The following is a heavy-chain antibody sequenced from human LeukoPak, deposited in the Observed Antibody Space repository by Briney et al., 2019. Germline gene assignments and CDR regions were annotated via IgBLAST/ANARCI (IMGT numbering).Heavy chain of an antibody. CDR1: GYTLTELS. Sequence: ASVKVSCKVSGYTLTELSMHWVRQTPGKGPEWRGGFDPEDGETIYAQKFQGRVTMTEDTSTDTAYMELSSLRSEDTAVYYCATDGTGVITGTTRFRRGDALDIWGQGTMVTVSS. V-gene: IGHV1-24*01. D-gene: IGHD1-7*01. CDR3: ATDGTGVITGTTRFRRGDALDI. J-gene: IGHJ3*02. CDR2: FDPEDGET.